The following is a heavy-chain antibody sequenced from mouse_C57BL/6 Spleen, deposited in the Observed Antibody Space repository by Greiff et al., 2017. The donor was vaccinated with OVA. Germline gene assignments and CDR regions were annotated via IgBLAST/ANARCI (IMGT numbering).Heavy chain of an antibody. CDR3: ARGGDSSGPHYYAMDY. CDR2: LYPGSGNT. CDR1: GYSFTSYY. V-gene: IGHV1-66*01. J-gene: IGHJ4*01. Sequence: QVQLKQSGPELVKPGASVKISCKASGYSFTSYYIHWVKQRPGQGLEWIGWLYPGSGNTKYNEKFKGKATLTADTSSSTAYMQLSSLTSEDSAVYYCARGGDSSGPHYYAMDYWGQGTSVTVSS. D-gene: IGHD3-2*02.